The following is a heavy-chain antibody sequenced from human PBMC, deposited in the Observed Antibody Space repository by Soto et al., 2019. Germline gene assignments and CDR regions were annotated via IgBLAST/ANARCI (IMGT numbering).Heavy chain of an antibody. CDR3: ARDPLPNREIAAAGSFDY. CDR2: ISDYNGNT. Sequence: GASVKVSCKASGYTFTSYGISWVRQAPGQGLEWMGWISDYNGNTNYAQKLQGRVTMTTDTSTSTAYMELRSLRSDDTAVYYCARDPLPNREIAAAGSFDYWGQGTLVTVSS. V-gene: IGHV1-18*01. J-gene: IGHJ4*02. CDR1: GYTFTSYG. D-gene: IGHD6-13*01.